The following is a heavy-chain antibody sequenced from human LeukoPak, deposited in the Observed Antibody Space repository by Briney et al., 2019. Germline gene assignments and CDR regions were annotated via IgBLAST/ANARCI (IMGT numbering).Heavy chain of an antibody. CDR2: IKDDGSQK. CDR1: GFTFSGYW. D-gene: IGHD3-16*02. V-gene: IGHV3-7*01. Sequence: GGSLRLSCVASGFTFSGYWMAWVRQAPGKELDWVANIKDDGSQKYYVDSVKGRFTISRDNAKNPLYLQMNSLRAEDTAVYYCARYTLYHGAFDIWGQGTMVTVSS. J-gene: IGHJ3*02. CDR3: ARYTLYHGAFDI.